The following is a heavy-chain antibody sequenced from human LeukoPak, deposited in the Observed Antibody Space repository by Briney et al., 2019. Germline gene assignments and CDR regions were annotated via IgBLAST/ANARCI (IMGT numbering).Heavy chain of an antibody. Sequence: ASVKVSFPASGYTYTDYYMHWVRQAPGQGLEWMGWINPYSGGTNYAQKFQGRVTMTRDTSIGTAYMELSRLKSDDTAVYYCAREGLGDSSGYHHAFYIWGQGTMVTVSS. J-gene: IGHJ3*02. CDR2: INPYSGGT. CDR3: AREGLGDSSGYHHAFYI. D-gene: IGHD3-22*01. V-gene: IGHV1-2*02. CDR1: GYTYTDYY.